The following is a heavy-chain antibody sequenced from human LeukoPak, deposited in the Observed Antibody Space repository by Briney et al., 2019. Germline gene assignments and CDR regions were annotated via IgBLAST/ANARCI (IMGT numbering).Heavy chain of an antibody. Sequence: PGGSLRLSCAASGFSFSSYSMNWVRQAPGKGLEWVSSNSSSSSYKYYADSVKGRFTISRDNAKNSLYLQMNSLRAEDTAVYYCAPGGSDSSGYEPHYFNYWGQGTLVTVSS. V-gene: IGHV3-21*01. CDR1: GFSFSSYS. CDR3: APGGSDSSGYEPHYFNY. J-gene: IGHJ4*02. D-gene: IGHD3-22*01. CDR2: NSSSSSYK.